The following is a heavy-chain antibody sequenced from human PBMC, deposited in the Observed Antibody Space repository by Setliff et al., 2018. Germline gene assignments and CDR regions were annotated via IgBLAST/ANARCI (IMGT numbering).Heavy chain of an antibody. CDR2: IYHSGST. V-gene: IGHV4-38-2*02. CDR1: GYSISSGYY. J-gene: IGHJ6*02. CDR3: ARGFAYLSLAFFDVLRYFEGDV. D-gene: IGHD3-9*01. Sequence: SETLSLTCTASGYSISSGYYWGWIRQPPGKGLEWIGSIYHSGSTYYNPSLKSRVTISVDTSKNQFSLKLRSVTASDTAVYYCARGFAYLSLAFFDVLRYFEGDVWGQGTTVTVSS.